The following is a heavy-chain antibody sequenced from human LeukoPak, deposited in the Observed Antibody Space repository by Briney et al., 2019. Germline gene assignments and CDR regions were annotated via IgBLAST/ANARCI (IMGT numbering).Heavy chain of an antibody. V-gene: IGHV3-23*01. Sequence: GGSLRLSCAGSGITFRIYAMTWVRQAPGKGLEWVSAISGSGSMTYYADSVKGRFTISRDKSNNTLYLQMNSLRAEDTALYYCAKTGDYFDSTDSYRPDAFDIWGQGTMVTVSS. D-gene: IGHD3-22*01. J-gene: IGHJ3*02. CDR2: ISGSGSMT. CDR3: AKTGDYFDSTDSYRPDAFDI. CDR1: GITFRIYA.